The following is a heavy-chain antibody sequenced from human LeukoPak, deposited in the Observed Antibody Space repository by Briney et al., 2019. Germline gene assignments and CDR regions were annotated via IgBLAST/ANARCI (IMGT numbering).Heavy chain of an antibody. V-gene: IGHV4-34*01. CDR3: ARGLSTVTTGRWFDP. J-gene: IGHJ5*02. CDR1: GGSFSGYY. CDR2: INHSGST. Sequence: SETLSPTCAVYGGSFSGYYWSWIRQPPGKGLEWNGEINHSGSTNYNPSLKSRVTISVDTSKNQFSLKLSSVTAADTAVYYCARGLSTVTTGRWFDPWGQGTLVTVSS. D-gene: IGHD4-4*01.